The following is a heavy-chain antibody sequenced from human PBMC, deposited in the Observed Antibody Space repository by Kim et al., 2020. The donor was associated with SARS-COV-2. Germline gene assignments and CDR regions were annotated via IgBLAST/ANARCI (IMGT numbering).Heavy chain of an antibody. CDR1: GYTFTSYA. V-gene: IGHV1-3*01. Sequence: ASVKVSCKASGYTFTSYAMHWVRQAPGQRLEWMGWINAGKGNTKYSQKFQGRVTITRDTSASTAYMELSSRRSEDTAVYYCGRVRIVVVPAVHDAFDIPGQWTMVTLSS. D-gene: IGHD2-2*01. CDR3: GRVRIVVVPAVHDAFDI. CDR2: INAGKGNT. J-gene: IGHJ3*02.